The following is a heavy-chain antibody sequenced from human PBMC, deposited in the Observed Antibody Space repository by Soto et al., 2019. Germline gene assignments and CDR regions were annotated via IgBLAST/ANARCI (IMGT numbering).Heavy chain of an antibody. D-gene: IGHD6-13*01. CDR3: AREIKSSPPEFDY. CDR2: ISSSSYI. J-gene: IGHJ4*02. Sequence: GGALTLSCAGSGFTFSIYTLNSVRQAPGKGLEWVFSISSSSYIYYADAVKGRFTISRDNAKNSLYLQMNSLRAEDTAVYYCAREIKSSPPEFDYWGQGTLVTVSS. CDR1: GFTFSIYT. V-gene: IGHV3-21*01.